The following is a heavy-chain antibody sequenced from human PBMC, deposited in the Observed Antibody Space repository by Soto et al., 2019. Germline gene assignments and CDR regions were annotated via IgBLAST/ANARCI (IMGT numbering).Heavy chain of an antibody. CDR1: GGSISSYY. CDR3: ARGKGRGLYISSPPFDY. J-gene: IGHJ4*02. D-gene: IGHD6-6*01. V-gene: IGHV4-59*01. CDR2: IYYSGST. Sequence: SETLSLTCTVSGGSISSYYWSWIRQPPGKGLEWIGYIYYSGSTNYNPSLKSRVTISVDTSKNQFSLKLSSVTAADTAVYYCARGKGRGLYISSPPFDYWGQGTLVTVSS.